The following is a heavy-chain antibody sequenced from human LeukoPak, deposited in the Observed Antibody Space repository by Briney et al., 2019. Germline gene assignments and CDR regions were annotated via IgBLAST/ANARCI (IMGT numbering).Heavy chain of an antibody. CDR3: ARGRSSLDS. J-gene: IGHJ4*02. CDR1: GFTLSSYW. CDR2: VKQDGSEK. V-gene: IGHV3-7*04. Sequence: GGSLRLSCAVSGFTLSSYWTSWVRQAPGKGLEWVANVKQDGSEKYYVDSVKGRFTISRDDAKNSLFLQMNSLRADDTAVYYCARGRSSLDSWGQGTLVAVSS. D-gene: IGHD6-6*01.